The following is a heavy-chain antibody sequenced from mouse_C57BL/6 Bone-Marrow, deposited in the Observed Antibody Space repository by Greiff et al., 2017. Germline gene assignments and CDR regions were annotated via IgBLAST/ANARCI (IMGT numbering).Heavy chain of an antibody. CDR3: AQLLLRDY. Sequence: VQLQQSGAELVKPGASVKMSCKASGYTFTSYWIPWVKQRPGQGLEWIGDIYPGSGSTNYNEKFKGKATLTADTSSSTAYMELSSLTTEDSAVYYCAQLLLRDYWGQGTMLTVSA. J-gene: IGHJ3*01. CDR1: GYTFTSYW. CDR2: IYPGSGST. V-gene: IGHV1-55*01. D-gene: IGHD2-12*01.